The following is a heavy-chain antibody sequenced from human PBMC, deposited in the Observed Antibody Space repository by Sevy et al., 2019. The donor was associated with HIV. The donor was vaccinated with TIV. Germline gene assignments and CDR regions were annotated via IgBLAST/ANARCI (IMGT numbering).Heavy chain of an antibody. J-gene: IGHJ6*02. CDR2: ISYDGSNK. CDR1: GFTFSSYA. CDR3: ARVTRDCISTSCYPYYYYGMDV. Sequence: QLGGSLRLSCAASGFTFSSYAMHWVRQAPGKGLEWVAVISYDGSNKYYADSVKGRFTISRDNSKNTLYLQMNSLRAEDTAVYYCARVTRDCISTSCYPYYYYGMDVWGQGTTVTVSS. D-gene: IGHD2-2*01. V-gene: IGHV3-30-3*01.